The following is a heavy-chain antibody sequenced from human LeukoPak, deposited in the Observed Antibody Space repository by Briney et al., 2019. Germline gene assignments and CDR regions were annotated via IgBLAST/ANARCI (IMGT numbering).Heavy chain of an antibody. D-gene: IGHD6-13*01. CDR2: ISSSSSTI. J-gene: IGHJ4*02. CDR1: GFTFSSYS. CDR3: AKDIRSSWAYFDY. V-gene: IGHV3-48*04. Sequence: GGSLRLSCAASGFTFSSYSMNWVRQAPGKGLEWVSYISSSSSTIYYADSVKGRFTISRDNAKNSLYLQMNSLRAEVTALYYCAKDIRSSWAYFDYWGQGTLVTVSS.